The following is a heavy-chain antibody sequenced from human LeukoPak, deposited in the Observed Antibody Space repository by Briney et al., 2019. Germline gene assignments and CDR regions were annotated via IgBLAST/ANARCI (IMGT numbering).Heavy chain of an antibody. D-gene: IGHD6-19*01. J-gene: IGHJ4*02. Sequence: ASVKVSCKASGYTFTSYAMNWVRQAPGQGLEWMGWINTNTGNPTYAQGFTGRFVFSLDTSVSTAYLQISSLKAEDTAVYYCARVPYSSGWYDFDYWGQGTLDTVSS. CDR3: ARVPYSSGWYDFDY. CDR2: INTNTGNP. CDR1: GYTFTSYA. V-gene: IGHV7-4-1*02.